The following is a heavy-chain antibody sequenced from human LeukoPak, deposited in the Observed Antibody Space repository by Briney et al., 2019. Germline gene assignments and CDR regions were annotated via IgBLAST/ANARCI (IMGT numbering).Heavy chain of an antibody. J-gene: IGHJ6*03. D-gene: IGHD2-21*01. CDR1: GFTFSSYW. CDR3: ARERKLAYCGGDCYSYYYYYMDV. Sequence: PGGSLRLSCAASGFTFSSYWMSWVRQPPGKGLEWIGEINHSGSTNYNPSLKSRVTISVDTSKNQFSLKLSSVTAADTAVYYCARERKLAYCGGDCYSYYYYYMDVWGKGTTVTVSS. V-gene: IGHV4-34*01. CDR2: INHSGST.